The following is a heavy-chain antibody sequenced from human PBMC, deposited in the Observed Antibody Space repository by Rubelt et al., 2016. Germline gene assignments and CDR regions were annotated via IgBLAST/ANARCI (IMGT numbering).Heavy chain of an antibody. Sequence: SGSTYYNPSLKSRVTISVDTSKNQFSLKLSSVTAADTAVYYCARDNALLWFGELFQTTSGAFDIWGQGTMVTVSS. CDR2: SGST. CDR3: ARDNALLWFGELFQTTSGAFDI. V-gene: IGHV4-39*07. D-gene: IGHD3-10*01. J-gene: IGHJ3*02.